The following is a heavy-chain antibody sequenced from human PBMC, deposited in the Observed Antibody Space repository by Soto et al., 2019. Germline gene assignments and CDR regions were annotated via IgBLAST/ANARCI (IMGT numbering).Heavy chain of an antibody. CDR2: INHSGST. CDR1: GGSFSGYY. CDR3: ARSSKYYYDSSGYSRVFDI. J-gene: IGHJ3*02. D-gene: IGHD3-22*01. Sequence: PSETLSLTCAVYGGSFSGYYWSWIRQPPGKGLEWIGEINHSGSTNYNPSLKSRVTISVDTSKNQFSLKLSSVTAADTAVYYCARSSKYYYDSSGYSRVFDIRGQGTMVTVSS. V-gene: IGHV4-34*01.